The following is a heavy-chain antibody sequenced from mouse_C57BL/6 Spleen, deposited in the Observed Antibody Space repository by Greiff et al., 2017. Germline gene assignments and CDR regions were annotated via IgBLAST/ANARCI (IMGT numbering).Heavy chain of an antibody. D-gene: IGHD4-1*01. V-gene: IGHV1-81*01. Sequence: VKLVESGAELARPGASVKLSCKASGYTFTSYGISWVKQRTGQGLEWIGEIYPRSGNTYYNEKFKGKATLTADKSSSTAYMELRSLTSEDSAVYFCARTLAGRAWFAYWGQGTLVTVSA. CDR2: IYPRSGNT. CDR1: GYTFTSYG. J-gene: IGHJ3*01. CDR3: ARTLAGRAWFAY.